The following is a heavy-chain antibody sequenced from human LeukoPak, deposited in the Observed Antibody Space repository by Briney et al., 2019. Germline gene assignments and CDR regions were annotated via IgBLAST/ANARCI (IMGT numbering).Heavy chain of an antibody. J-gene: IGHJ5*02. CDR3: ARVKPVPTVSFDP. CDR2: INPNSLIP. CDR1: VYTLSDYD. D-gene: IGHD4-17*01. Sequence: GASVKVSCKASVYTLSDYDINWVRQAPGQGLEYMGWINPNSLIPGYARKFRGRVTLTMDTSIRTAYMEPGGLTYDDTAIYCCARVKPVPTVSFDPWGQGTLVTVSS. V-gene: IGHV1-8*01.